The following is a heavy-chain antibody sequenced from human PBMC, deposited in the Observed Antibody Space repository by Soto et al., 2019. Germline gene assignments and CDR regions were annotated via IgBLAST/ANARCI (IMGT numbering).Heavy chain of an antibody. J-gene: IGHJ6*03. CDR1: GFTFSRHG. D-gene: IGHD2-15*01. Sequence: GGSLRLSCAASGFTFSRHGMSWVRQAPGKGLEWVSYISNTGRTIYYADSVQGRFTISRDNARNSLSLHMNSLRVEDTAVYYCASRFKDSAGYYYMDVWGEGTTVPVSS. V-gene: IGHV3-48*04. CDR3: ASRFKDSAGYYYMDV. CDR2: ISNTGRTI.